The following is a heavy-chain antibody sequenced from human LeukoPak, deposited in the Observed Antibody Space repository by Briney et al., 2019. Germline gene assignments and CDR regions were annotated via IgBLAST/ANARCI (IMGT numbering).Heavy chain of an antibody. D-gene: IGHD6-19*01. Sequence: SETLSLTXTVSGGSTSSSSYYWGWIRQPPGEGREWIGSINYSAGTYYNPSLKSRVTISVDTSKNQFSLKLSSVTAADTAVYYCARRKGGSGLVDYWGQGTLVTVSS. CDR3: ARRKGGSGLVDY. CDR2: INYSAGT. V-gene: IGHV4-39*01. J-gene: IGHJ4*02. CDR1: GGSTSSSSYY.